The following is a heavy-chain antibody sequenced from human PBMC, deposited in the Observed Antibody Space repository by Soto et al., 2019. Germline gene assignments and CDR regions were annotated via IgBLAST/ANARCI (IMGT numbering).Heavy chain of an antibody. Sequence: QVQLVQSGVEVKKPGASVKVSCKASGYTFISHGISWVRQAPGQGLEWMGWISGKNGNTNYAQKLQGRVTLTTDTSTNTAYMELRSLRSDDPAVYYCARVSSSIVVVPDYGMDVWGQGTTVTVSS. D-gene: IGHD2-15*01. CDR2: ISGKNGNT. V-gene: IGHV1-18*04. CDR1: GYTFISHG. J-gene: IGHJ6*02. CDR3: ARVSSSIVVVPDYGMDV.